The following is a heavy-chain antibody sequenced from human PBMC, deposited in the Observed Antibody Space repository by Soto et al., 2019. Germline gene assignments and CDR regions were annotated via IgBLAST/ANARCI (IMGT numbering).Heavy chain of an antibody. V-gene: IGHV1-46*01. D-gene: IGHD3-3*01. CDR3: ASTSSILRFFGP. Sequence: ASVKVSCKASGYTFTSYYMHWVRQAPGQGLEWMGIINPSGGSTSYAQKFQGRVTMTRDTSTSTVYMELSSLRSEDTAVYYCASTSSILRFFGPWGQGTLVTVSS. CDR1: GYTFTSYY. CDR2: INPSGGST. J-gene: IGHJ5*02.